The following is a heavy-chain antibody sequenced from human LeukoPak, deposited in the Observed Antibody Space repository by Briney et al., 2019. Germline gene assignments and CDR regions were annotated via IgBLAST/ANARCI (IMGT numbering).Heavy chain of an antibody. CDR1: GFTFSSYA. D-gene: IGHD1-7*01. CDR2: IAYDGSNK. Sequence: GRSLRLSCAASGFTFSSYAMHWVRQAPGKGLEWVAVIAYDGSNKYYADSVKGRFTISRDNSKNTLYLLMNSLRAEDTAVYYCAKEGTTHYWYFDLWGRGTLVTVSS. J-gene: IGHJ2*01. V-gene: IGHV3-30*04. CDR3: AKEGTTHYWYFDL.